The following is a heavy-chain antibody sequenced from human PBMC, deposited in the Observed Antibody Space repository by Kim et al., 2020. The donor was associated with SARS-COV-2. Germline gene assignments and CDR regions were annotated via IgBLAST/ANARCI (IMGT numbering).Heavy chain of an antibody. V-gene: IGHV3-30*18. J-gene: IGHJ6*02. D-gene: IGHD3-10*01. CDR2: ISYDGSNK. CDR1: GFTFSSYG. CDR3: SKESGSGSYYAWTYYYYGMDV. Sequence: GGSLRLSCAGSGFTFSSYGMHWVRQAPGKGLEWVAVISYDGSNKYYADSVKGRFTISRDNSKNTLYLQMNSLRAEDTAVYYCSKESGSGSYYAWTYYYYGMDVGGQGTTVTVSS.